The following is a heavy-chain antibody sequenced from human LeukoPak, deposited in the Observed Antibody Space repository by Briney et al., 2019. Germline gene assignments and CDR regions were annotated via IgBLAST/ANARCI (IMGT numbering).Heavy chain of an antibody. CDR1: GASISSSS. Sequence: SETLSLTCTVSGASISSSSWTWIRQSPGKGLESLGFISNIGKTKSKSSFEGRVTMSLDTSKSQFSLTLSFVTAADTAVYYCARRIFSCTFRHLLYSFIDVWGKGTTVIVS. J-gene: IGHJ6*03. CDR3: ARRIFSCTFRHLLYSFIDV. D-gene: IGHD2/OR15-2a*01. CDR2: ISNIGKT. V-gene: IGHV4-59*08.